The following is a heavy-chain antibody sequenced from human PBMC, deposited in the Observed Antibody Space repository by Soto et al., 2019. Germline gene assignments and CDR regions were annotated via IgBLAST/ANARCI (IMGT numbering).Heavy chain of an antibody. CDR2: IIPILGIA. CDR3: ARAMVRGVNWFDP. CDR1: GGTFSSYT. D-gene: IGHD3-10*01. V-gene: IGHV1-69*02. J-gene: IGHJ5*02. Sequence: QVQLVQSGAEVKKPGSSVKVSCKASGGTFSSYTISWVRQAPGQGLEWMGRIIPILGIANYAQKFQGRVTITADKSTSTAYMELSSVRSEDTAVYYCARAMVRGVNWFDPWGQGTLVTVSS.